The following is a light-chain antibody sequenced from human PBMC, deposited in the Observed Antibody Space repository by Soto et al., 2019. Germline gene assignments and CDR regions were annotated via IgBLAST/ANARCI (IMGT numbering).Light chain of an antibody. J-gene: IGKJ1*01. CDR3: QQYNSDSALA. CDR2: KAS. CDR1: QSISSG. V-gene: IGKV1-5*03. Sequence: DIQMTQSPSTLSASVGDRVTITCRASQSISSGLAWYQQKPGKAPKLLIYKASSLESGAPSRLSGSGSGREFTLPISSLQPHDYATYYCQQYNSDSALAFGQGTKVEIK.